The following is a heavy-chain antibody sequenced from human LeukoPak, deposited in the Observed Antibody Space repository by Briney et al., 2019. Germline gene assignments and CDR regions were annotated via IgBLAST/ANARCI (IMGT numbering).Heavy chain of an antibody. V-gene: IGHV3-21*01. J-gene: IGHJ5*02. Sequence: GGSLRLSCAASGFTFDDYAMHWVRQAPGKGLEWVSSISSSSSYIYYADSVKGRFTISRDNAKNSLYLQMNSLRAEDTAVYYCARDMGYCSGGSCYRPSRFDPWGQGTLVTVSS. CDR2: ISSSSSYI. D-gene: IGHD2-15*01. CDR1: GFTFDDYA. CDR3: ARDMGYCSGGSCYRPSRFDP.